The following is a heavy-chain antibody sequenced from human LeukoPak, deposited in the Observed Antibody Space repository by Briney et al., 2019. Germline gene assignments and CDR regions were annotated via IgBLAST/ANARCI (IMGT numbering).Heavy chain of an antibody. CDR3: ARLKGERSLFEY. CDR1: GFTFSSYW. V-gene: IGHV3-74*01. Sequence: AGGSLRLSCAASGFTFSSYWMHWLRQAPGKGLVWVSRINSDGSSTRYADSVKGRFTISRDNAKNSLYLQMNSLRGEDTAVYYCARLKGERSLFEYWGQGTLVTVSS. J-gene: IGHJ4*02. D-gene: IGHD2-21*01. CDR2: INSDGSST.